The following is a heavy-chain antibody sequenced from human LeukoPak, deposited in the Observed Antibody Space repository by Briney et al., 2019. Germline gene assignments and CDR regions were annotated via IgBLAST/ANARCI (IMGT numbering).Heavy chain of an antibody. CDR3: ARESSDYDSSGYPDY. D-gene: IGHD3-22*01. Sequence: ASVKVSCKASGYTFTSYYMHWVRQAPGQGLEWMGIINPSGGSTSHAQKFQGRVTMTRDTSTSTVYMELSSLRSEDTAVYYCARESSDYDSSGYPDYWGQGTPVTVSS. J-gene: IGHJ4*02. CDR2: INPSGGST. V-gene: IGHV1-46*01. CDR1: GYTFTSYY.